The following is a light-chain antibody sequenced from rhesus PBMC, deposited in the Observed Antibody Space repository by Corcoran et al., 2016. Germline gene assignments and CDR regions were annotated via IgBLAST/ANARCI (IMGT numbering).Light chain of an antibody. CDR1: QGISDY. V-gene: IGKV1-36*02. CDR2: AAS. Sequence: DIQMTQSPSSLSASVGDRVTITCRASQGISDYLSWYQQKPGKTPKRLIYAASSLESGVPSRFSGSGSGTEFTLTISCLQPEDFAAYYCLQGYSTPFTFGPGTKLDIK. J-gene: IGKJ3*01. CDR3: LQGYSTPFT.